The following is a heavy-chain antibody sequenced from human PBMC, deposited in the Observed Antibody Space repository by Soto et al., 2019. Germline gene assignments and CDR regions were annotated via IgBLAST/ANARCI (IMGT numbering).Heavy chain of an antibody. V-gene: IGHV3-23*01. Sequence: GGSLRLSCAASGFTFSSYAMSWVRQAPGKGLEWVSAISGSGGSTYYADSVKGRFTISRDNSKNTLYLQMNSLRAEDTAVYYCAKYTLPGKYSYGHNYYYGMDVWDQGTTVTVSS. J-gene: IGHJ6*02. CDR1: GFTFSSYA. CDR3: AKYTLPGKYSYGHNYYYGMDV. CDR2: ISGSGGST. D-gene: IGHD5-18*01.